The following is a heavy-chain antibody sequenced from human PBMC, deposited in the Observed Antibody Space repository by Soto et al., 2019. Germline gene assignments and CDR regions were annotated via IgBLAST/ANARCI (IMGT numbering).Heavy chain of an antibody. D-gene: IGHD2-15*01. Sequence: SVKVSCKASGGSFSSLVISWLRQAPGQGPEWMGGINPMLGVANFAQKFQDRVTITADESTSTAYMELSSLRSEDTAVYYCARGVVVVVAATRGDYYYYYGMDVWGQGTTVTVSS. CDR2: INPMLGVA. V-gene: IGHV1-69*10. CDR1: GGSFSSLV. J-gene: IGHJ6*02. CDR3: ARGVVVVVAATRGDYYYYYGMDV.